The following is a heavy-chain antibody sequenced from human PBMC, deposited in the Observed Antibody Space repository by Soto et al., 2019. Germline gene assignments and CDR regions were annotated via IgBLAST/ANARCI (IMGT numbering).Heavy chain of an antibody. CDR3: VRQGEAVTGVNCFDP. CDR1: GGSIRSRSHY. V-gene: IGHV4-39*01. D-gene: IGHD2-8*01. CDR2: LYYGGTT. Sequence: SETLSLTCTVSGGSIRSRSHYWAWIRQTPGKGLEWIGSLYYGGTTYYNPSLKSRITISVDSSKNQFFLNLSSLTAADTAVYYCVRQGEAVTGVNCFDPWGQGTLVTVSS. J-gene: IGHJ5*02.